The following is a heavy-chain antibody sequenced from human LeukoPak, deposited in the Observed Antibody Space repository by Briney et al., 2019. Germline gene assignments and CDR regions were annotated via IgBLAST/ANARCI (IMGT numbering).Heavy chain of an antibody. CDR1: GFTFSSYA. J-gene: IGHJ5*02. CDR2: ITNSGNTM. CDR3: ARGAGPLFDP. Sequence: HSGRSLRLSCAASGFTFSSYAMSWVRQAPGKGLEWISYITNSGNTMYYADSVKGRFTISRDNAKKSLYLQMNSLRDADTAVYYCARGAGPLFDPWGQGTLVTVSS. V-gene: IGHV3-48*02.